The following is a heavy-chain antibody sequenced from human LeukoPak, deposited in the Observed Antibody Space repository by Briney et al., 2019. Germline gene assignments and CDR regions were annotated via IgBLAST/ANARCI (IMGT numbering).Heavy chain of an antibody. V-gene: IGHV1-46*01. CDR2: IYPRDGST. CDR3: ARDQEGFDY. Sequence: ASVKASCKASGYTFTSNYIHWVRQAPGQGLEWMGMIYPRDGSTSYAQKFQGRVTVTRDTSTSTVHMVLSGLRSEDTAVYYCARDQEGFDYWGQGTLVTVSS. J-gene: IGHJ4*02. CDR1: GYTFTSNY.